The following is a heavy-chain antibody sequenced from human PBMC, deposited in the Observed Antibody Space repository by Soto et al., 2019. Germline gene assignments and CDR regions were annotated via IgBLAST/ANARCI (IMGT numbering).Heavy chain of an antibody. CDR3: AGGRGTTNGADF. CDR2: ISRDGTTI. CDR1: GFAFSDYY. V-gene: IGHV3-11*01. J-gene: IGHJ4*02. Sequence: QVQLVESGGGLVKPGGSLRLSCAASGFAFSDYYMSWIRQAPGKGLEWVSYISRDGTTIYYADSVKGRFTTSRDNAKNSRMLQMVTLGAEDTAVYYCAGGRGTTNGADFWGQGTLVTVSS. D-gene: IGHD2-8*01.